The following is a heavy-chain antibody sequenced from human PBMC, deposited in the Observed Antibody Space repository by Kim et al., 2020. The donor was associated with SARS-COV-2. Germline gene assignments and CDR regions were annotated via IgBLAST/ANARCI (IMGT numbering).Heavy chain of an antibody. D-gene: IGHD3-16*01. CDR2: IKSKADGGTT. V-gene: IGHV3-15*01. CDR1: GFTIRDAC. CDR3: VPGGHYFDT. Sequence: GGSLRLSCVASGFTIRDACMSWVRQAPGKGPEWVSRIKSKADGGTTDYPAVGKDSFIISRDNSKNILYLHMDSLRTGDTALYYCVPGGHYFDTWGQGSLVTVS. J-gene: IGHJ5*02.